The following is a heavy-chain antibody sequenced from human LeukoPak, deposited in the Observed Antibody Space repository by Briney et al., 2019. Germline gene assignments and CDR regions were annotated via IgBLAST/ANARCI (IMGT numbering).Heavy chain of an antibody. CDR2: MNPNSGNT. J-gene: IGHJ4*02. CDR3: ARGEASSGYFNY. Sequence: ASVKVSCKAPGYTFTSYDINWVRQATGQGLEWMGWMNPNSGNTGYAQKFQGRVTMTRNTSISTAYMELSSLRSEDTAVYYCARGEASSGYFNYWGQGTLVTVSS. D-gene: IGHD3-22*01. V-gene: IGHV1-8*01. CDR1: GYTFTSYD.